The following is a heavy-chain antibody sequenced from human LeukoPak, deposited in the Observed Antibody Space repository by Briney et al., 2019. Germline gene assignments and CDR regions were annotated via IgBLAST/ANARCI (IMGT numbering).Heavy chain of an antibody. CDR3: TRDQDY. V-gene: IGHV3-53*01. CDR2: IYSGGST. CDR1: GFTVSSNY. J-gene: IGHJ4*02. Sequence: GGSLRLSCAASGFTVSSNYMTWVRQAPGMGLEWVSVIYSGGSTYYADSVKGRFTFSRDNSKNTLYLQMNSLRAEDTAVYYCTRDQDYWGQGTLVPVSS.